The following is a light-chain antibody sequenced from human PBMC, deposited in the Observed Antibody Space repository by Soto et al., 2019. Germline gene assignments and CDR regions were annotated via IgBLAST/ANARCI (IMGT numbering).Light chain of an antibody. CDR2: RNN. J-gene: IGLJ1*01. CDR1: SSNIGSNY. V-gene: IGLV1-47*01. CDR3: AAWDDSVYV. Sequence: LAQPPSASGTPGQRVTISCSGSSSNIGSNYVYWYQQLPGTAPKLLIYRNNQRPSGVPDRFSGSKSGTSASLAISGLRSEDEADYYCAAWDDSVYVFGTGTKVTVL.